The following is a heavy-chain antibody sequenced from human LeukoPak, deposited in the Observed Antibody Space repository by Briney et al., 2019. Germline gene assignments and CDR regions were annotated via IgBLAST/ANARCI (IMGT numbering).Heavy chain of an antibody. J-gene: IGHJ4*02. CDR3: AKPPYSGSYVLVNYFDY. Sequence: PGRSLRLSCAASGFTSSTFGMNWVRQAPGQGLEWVAVTSYDGSHTYYADSVKGRFIISRDNSKNTVYLQMNSLRAEDTAVYYCAKPPYSGSYVLVNYFDYWGQGTLVTVSS. CDR2: TSYDGSHT. CDR1: GFTSSTFG. V-gene: IGHV3-30*18. D-gene: IGHD1-26*01.